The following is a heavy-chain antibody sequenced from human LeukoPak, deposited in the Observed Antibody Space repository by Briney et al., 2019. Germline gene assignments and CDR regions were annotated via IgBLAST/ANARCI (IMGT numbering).Heavy chain of an antibody. V-gene: IGHV4-59*01. CDR1: GGSINYYY. D-gene: IGHD4-23*01. CDR2: IYYSGDT. CDR3: ARDPKLGYFDY. J-gene: IGHJ4*02. Sequence: SETLSLTCTVSGGSINYYYWSWIRQPPGKGLEWIGYIYYSGDTNYNPSLKSRVTISVDTSENQFSLKLSSVTAADTAVYYCARDPKLGYFDYWGQGTLVTVSS.